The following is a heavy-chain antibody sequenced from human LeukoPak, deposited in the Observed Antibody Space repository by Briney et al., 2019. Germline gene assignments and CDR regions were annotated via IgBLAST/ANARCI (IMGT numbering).Heavy chain of an antibody. CDR3: ARPRAVACGGYDY. V-gene: IGHV3-21*01. J-gene: IGHJ4*02. D-gene: IGHD6-19*01. CDR1: GFTFSSYS. Sequence: GGSLRLSCAASGFTFSSYSMNWVRQAPGKGLEWVSSISSSSSYIYYADSVKGRFSISRDNAKNSLYLQMNSLRAEDTAVYYCARPRAVACGGYDYWGQGTLVTVSS. CDR2: ISSSSSYI.